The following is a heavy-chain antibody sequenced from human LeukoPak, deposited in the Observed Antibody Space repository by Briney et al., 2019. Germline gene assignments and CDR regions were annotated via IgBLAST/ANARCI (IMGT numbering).Heavy chain of an antibody. CDR1: GGSFSGYY. CDR2: INHSGST. CDR3: ARARYGPDY. D-gene: IGHD4-17*01. V-gene: IGHV4-34*01. J-gene: IGHJ4*02. Sequence: PSETLSLTCAVYGGSFSGYYWSWIRQPPGKGLEWIGEINHSGSTNYNPSLKSRVTISVGTSKNQFSLKLNSVTAADTAVYYCARARYGPDYWGQGTLVTVSS.